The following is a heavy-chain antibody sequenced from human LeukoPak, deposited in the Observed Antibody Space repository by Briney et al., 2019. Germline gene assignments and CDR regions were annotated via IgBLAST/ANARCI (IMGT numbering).Heavy chain of an antibody. CDR1: GYTLTSYG. V-gene: IGHV1-18*01. J-gene: IGHJ4*02. CDR2: ISAYNGNT. Sequence: ASVKVSCKASGYTLTSYGISWVRQAPGQGLEWMGWISAYNGNTNYAQKLQGRVTMTTDTSTSTAYMKLRSLRSEDTAVYYCARDLGQWELPTRFDYWGQGTLVTVSS. CDR3: ARDLGQWELPTRFDY. D-gene: IGHD1-26*01.